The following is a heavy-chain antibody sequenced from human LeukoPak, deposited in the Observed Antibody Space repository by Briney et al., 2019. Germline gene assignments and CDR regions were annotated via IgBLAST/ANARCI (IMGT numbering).Heavy chain of an antibody. D-gene: IGHD4-23*01. V-gene: IGHV4-59*01. CDR3: ARDRGVATVVH. J-gene: IGHJ4*02. CDR1: GGSISSYY. Sequence: SETLSLTCTVSGGSISSYYWSWIRQPPGKGLEWIGYIYYSGSTNYNPSLKSRVTISVDTSKNQFSLKLSSVTAADTAVYYCARDRGVATVVHWGQGTLVTVSS. CDR2: IYYSGST.